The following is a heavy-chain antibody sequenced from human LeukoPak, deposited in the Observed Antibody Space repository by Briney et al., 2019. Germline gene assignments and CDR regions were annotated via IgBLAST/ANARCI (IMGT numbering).Heavy chain of an antibody. V-gene: IGHV3-11*01. CDR1: GFTFNDFSDYY. CDR3: AAGYGSGSYSV. J-gene: IGHJ4*02. CDR2: ISTSVSTI. Sequence: GGSLRLSCAASGFTFNDFSDYYMSWIRQAPGKGLEWVSYISTSVSTISHADSVRGRFTISRDNAKNSLSLQMNSLRAEDTAVCYCAAGYGSGSYSVWGQGTLVTVSS. D-gene: IGHD3-10*01.